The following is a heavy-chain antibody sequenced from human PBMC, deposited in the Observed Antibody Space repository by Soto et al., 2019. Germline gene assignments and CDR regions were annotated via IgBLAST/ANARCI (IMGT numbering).Heavy chain of an antibody. CDR2: INPSSGTT. CDR1: GYIFIHCF. D-gene: IGHD7-27*01. J-gene: IGHJ4*02. V-gene: IGHV1-46*01. Sequence: QVQLVQSGAEMKQPGASVKLSCQASGYIFIHCFMHWVRQAPGQGLEWMGGINPSSGTTTYAQKFQCRVTVTRDTSTSTVYMELSSLGSGDTAMYDCARSLGETTSLFDYWGQGSLVTVSA. CDR3: ARSLGETTSLFDY.